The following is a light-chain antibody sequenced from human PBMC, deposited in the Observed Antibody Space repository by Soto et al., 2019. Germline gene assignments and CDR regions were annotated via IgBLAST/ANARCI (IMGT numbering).Light chain of an antibody. CDR1: QGISNY. J-gene: IGKJ3*01. V-gene: IGKV1-27*01. Sequence: DIPMTQSPSSLSASVGDRVTITCRASQGISNYLAWYQQTPGKVPKLLIYAASTLRSGALARFSGSRSGTDFTITISSLQTVDVARYYCQKNKSVPFTVGRETKVDIK. CDR3: QKNKSVPFT. CDR2: AAS.